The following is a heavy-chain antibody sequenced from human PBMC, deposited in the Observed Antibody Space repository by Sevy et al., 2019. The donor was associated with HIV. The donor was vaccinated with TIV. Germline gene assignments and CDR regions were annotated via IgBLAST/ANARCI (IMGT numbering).Heavy chain of an antibody. CDR3: ANCDCGGDCNG. D-gene: IGHD2-21*02. Sequence: GGSLRLSCAASGFNFNIYWMHWVRQAPGKGLVWVSLINMDGTCTSYAESVKGRFTISRDNAQNTLFLQMNSRGAEDTAVYYCANCDCGGDCNGWGEGTLVTVSS. J-gene: IGHJ4*02. V-gene: IGHV3-74*01. CDR1: GFNFNIYW. CDR2: INMDGTCT.